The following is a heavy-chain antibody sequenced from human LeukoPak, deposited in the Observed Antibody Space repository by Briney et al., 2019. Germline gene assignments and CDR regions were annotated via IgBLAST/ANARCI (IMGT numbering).Heavy chain of an antibody. V-gene: IGHV3-7*01. Sequence: GGSLRLSCAASGFSFSSYWVSWVRQAPGKGLEWVANIQQDGSTKYYVDSVKGRFTISRDNARNSLFLQMNSLRAEDTAVYYCARDKDWAFDYWGQGTLVTVSS. CDR1: GFSFSSYW. CDR3: ARDKDWAFDY. D-gene: IGHD3/OR15-3a*01. CDR2: IQQDGSTK. J-gene: IGHJ4*02.